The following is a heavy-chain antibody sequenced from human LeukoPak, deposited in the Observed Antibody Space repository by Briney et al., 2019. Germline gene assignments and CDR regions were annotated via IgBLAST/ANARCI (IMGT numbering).Heavy chain of an antibody. D-gene: IGHD3-22*01. J-gene: IGHJ4*02. V-gene: IGHV3-30*04. CDR2: ISYDGSNK. CDR1: GFTFSSYA. CDR3: AKRVGDSSGYRLGTRFDY. Sequence: GGSLRLSCAASGFTFSSYAMHWVRQAPGKGLEWVAVISYDGSNKYYADSVKGRFTISRDNSKNTLYLQMNSLRAEDTAVYYCAKRVGDSSGYRLGTRFDYWGQGTLVTVSS.